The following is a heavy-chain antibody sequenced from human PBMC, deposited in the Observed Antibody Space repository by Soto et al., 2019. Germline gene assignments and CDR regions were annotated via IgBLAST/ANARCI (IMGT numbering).Heavy chain of an antibody. V-gene: IGHV1-69*01. CDR2: IIPIFGTA. CDR3: ARGWGYDSNDYYYAY. J-gene: IGHJ4*02. Sequence: VQLLESGGGLVQPGGSLRLSCAASGFTFSTYGMSWVRQAPGKGLEWMGGIIPIFGTANHAQKFQGRVTIIADESTSTVYMELSSLRSGDTAMYYCARGWGYDSNDYYYAYWGQGTLVIVSS. CDR1: GFTFSTYG. D-gene: IGHD3-22*01.